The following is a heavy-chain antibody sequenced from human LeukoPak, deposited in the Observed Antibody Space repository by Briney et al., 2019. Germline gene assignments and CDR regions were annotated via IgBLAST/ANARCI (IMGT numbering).Heavy chain of an antibody. J-gene: IGHJ4*02. Sequence: GGSLRLSCPASGFTFSTYWMSWVRQAPGKGLEWVANIKEDGSEKNYADSEKGRFTISRDNAKNSLYLQMNSLRAEDTAVYYCARGYTCGYWGQGTLVIVSS. CDR2: IKEDGSEK. CDR1: GFTFSTYW. V-gene: IGHV3-7*04. D-gene: IGHD5-18*01. CDR3: ARGYTCGY.